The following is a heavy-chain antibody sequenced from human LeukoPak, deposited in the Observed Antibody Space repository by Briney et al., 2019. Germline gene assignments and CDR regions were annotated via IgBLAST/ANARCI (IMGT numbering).Heavy chain of an antibody. D-gene: IGHD2-2*01. V-gene: IGHV3-30-3*01. CDR2: ISYDGSNK. J-gene: IGHJ5*02. CDR3: ARHFYCSSTSCRKDDPHYNWFDP. CDR1: GFTFSSYA. Sequence: GRSLRLSCAASGFTFSSYAMHWVRQAPGKGLEWVAVISYDGSNKHYADSVKGRFTISRDNSKNTLYLQMNSLRAEDTAVYYCARHFYCSSTSCRKDDPHYNWFDPWGQGTLVTVSS.